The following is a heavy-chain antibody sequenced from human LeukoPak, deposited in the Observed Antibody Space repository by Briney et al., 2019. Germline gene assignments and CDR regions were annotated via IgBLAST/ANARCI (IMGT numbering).Heavy chain of an antibody. CDR2: ISGSGGST. CDR1: GFTFSSYA. CDR3: AKKWGVGTTTLDYFDY. Sequence: GGSLRLSCAASGFTFSSYAMSWVRQAPGKGLEWVSGISGSGGSTYYADSVKGRFTISRDNSKNTLYLQMNSLTDEDTAVYYCAKKWGVGTTTLDYFDYWGQGTLVTVSS. J-gene: IGHJ4*02. D-gene: IGHD1-26*01. V-gene: IGHV3-23*01.